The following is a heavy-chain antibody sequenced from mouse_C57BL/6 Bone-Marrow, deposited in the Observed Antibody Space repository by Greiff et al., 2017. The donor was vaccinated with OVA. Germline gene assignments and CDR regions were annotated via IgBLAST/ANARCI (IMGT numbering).Heavy chain of an antibody. CDR2: IWRGGST. Sequence: VKVVESGPGLVQPSQSLSITCTVSGFSLTSYGVHWVRQSPGKGLEWLGVIWRGGSTDYNAAFMSRLSITKDNSKSQVFFKMNSLQADDTAIYYCAKMAYYSNRGFAYWGQGTLVTVSA. CDR1: GFSLTSYG. J-gene: IGHJ3*01. D-gene: IGHD2-5*01. V-gene: IGHV2-5*01. CDR3: AKMAYYSNRGFAY.